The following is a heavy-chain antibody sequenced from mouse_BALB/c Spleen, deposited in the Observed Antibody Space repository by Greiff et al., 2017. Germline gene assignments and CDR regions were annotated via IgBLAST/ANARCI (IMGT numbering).Heavy chain of an antibody. Sequence: VMLVESGPGLVAPSQSLSITCTVSGFSLTSYGVHWVRQPPGKGLEWLGVIWAGGSTNYNSALMCRLSISKDNSKSQVFLKMNCLQTDDTAMYCCARDPRLRNAMDYWGQGTSVTVSS. V-gene: IGHV2-9*02. D-gene: IGHD1-2*01. CDR1: GFSLTSYG. CDR2: IWAGGST. CDR3: ARDPRLRNAMDY. J-gene: IGHJ4*01.